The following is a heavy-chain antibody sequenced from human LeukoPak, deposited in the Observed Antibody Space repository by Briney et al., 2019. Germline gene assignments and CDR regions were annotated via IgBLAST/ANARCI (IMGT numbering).Heavy chain of an antibody. CDR2: IYYSGST. Sequence: PSETLSLTCTVSGASFSSSTYYWGWIRQPPGKGLEWIGSIYYSGSTYYNPSLKSRVTMSVDTSKNQFSLKLSSVTAADTAVYYCARDLGSYWGQGTLVTVSS. J-gene: IGHJ4*02. V-gene: IGHV4-39*07. CDR1: GASFSSSTYY. D-gene: IGHD6-25*01. CDR3: ARDLGSY.